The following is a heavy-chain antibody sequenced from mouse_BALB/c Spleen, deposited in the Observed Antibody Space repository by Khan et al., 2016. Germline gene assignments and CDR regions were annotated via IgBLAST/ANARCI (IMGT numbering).Heavy chain of an antibody. Sequence: EVQLQESGPGLVKPSQSLSLTCTVTGYSITSDYAWNWIRQFPGNKLEWMGYISYSGSTNYNPSLKSRISITRDTSKNQFFLQLNSVTTEDTAKYKCATNWDEEDYWGQGTLVTVSA. CDR2: ISYSGST. CDR1: GYSITSDYA. D-gene: IGHD4-1*02. J-gene: IGHJ3*01. V-gene: IGHV3-2*02. CDR3: ATNWDEEDY.